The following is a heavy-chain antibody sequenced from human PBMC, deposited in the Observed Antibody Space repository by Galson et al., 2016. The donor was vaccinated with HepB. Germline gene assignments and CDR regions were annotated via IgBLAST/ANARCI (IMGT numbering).Heavy chain of an antibody. CDR3: ARGSLYYYYNMDV. V-gene: IGHV3-48*01. D-gene: IGHD3-10*01. Sequence: SLRLSCAASGFTFSSHNLNWVRQAPGKGLEWVSYISASGGVHYADSVKGRFTMSRDNANYSVYLQMNSLRAEDTAVYYCARGSLYYYYNMDVWGQGTTVTVSS. CDR1: GFTFSSHN. J-gene: IGHJ6*02. CDR2: ISASGGV.